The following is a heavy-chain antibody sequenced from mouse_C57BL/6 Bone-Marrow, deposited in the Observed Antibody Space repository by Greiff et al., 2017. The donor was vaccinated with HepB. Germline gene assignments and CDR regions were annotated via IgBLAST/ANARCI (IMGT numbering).Heavy chain of an antibody. Sequence: EVMLVESGGGLVKPGGSLKLSCAASGFTFSSYAMSWVRPTPDKRLEWVATISDGGSYTYYPDNVKGQFTISRDNAKNNLYLQMSHLKSEDTAMYYCAREDYSNLAWFAYWGQGTLVTVSA. J-gene: IGHJ3*01. CDR3: AREDYSNLAWFAY. D-gene: IGHD2-5*01. CDR2: ISDGGSYT. CDR1: GFTFSSYA. V-gene: IGHV5-4*01.